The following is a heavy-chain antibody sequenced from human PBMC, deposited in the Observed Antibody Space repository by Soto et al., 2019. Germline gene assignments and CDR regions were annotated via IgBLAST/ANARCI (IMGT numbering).Heavy chain of an antibody. Sequence: ASVKVSCKASGYTFTGYYMHWVRQAPGQGLEWMGWINPNSGGTNYAQKFQGRVTMTRDTSISTAYMELSRLRSDDTAVYYCASVDGRPRHYYGSGSYYKFDYWGQGTLVTVSS. V-gene: IGHV1-2*02. D-gene: IGHD3-10*01. J-gene: IGHJ4*02. CDR1: GYTFTGYY. CDR2: INPNSGGT. CDR3: ASVDGRPRHYYGSGSYYKFDY.